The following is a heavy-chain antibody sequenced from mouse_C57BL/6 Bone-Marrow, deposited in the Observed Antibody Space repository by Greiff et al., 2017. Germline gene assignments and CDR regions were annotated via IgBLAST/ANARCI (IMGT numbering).Heavy chain of an antibody. J-gene: IGHJ2*01. CDR3: ARGFLFGYYFDY. Sequence: DVQLQESGPGLVKPSQSLSLTCSVTGYSITSGYYWNWIRQFPGNKLEWMGYISYDGSNNYNPSLKNRISITRDTSKNQFFLKLNSVTTEDTATYYCARGFLFGYYFDYWGQGTTLTVSS. CDR2: ISYDGSN. D-gene: IGHD1-1*01. CDR1: GYSITSGYY. V-gene: IGHV3-6*01.